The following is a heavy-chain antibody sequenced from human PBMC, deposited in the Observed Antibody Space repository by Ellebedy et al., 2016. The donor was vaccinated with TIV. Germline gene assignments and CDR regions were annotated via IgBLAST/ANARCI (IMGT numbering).Heavy chain of an antibody. CDR2: IYYSGST. J-gene: IGHJ5*02. V-gene: IGHV4-39*01. CDR1: GGSISSSSYY. D-gene: IGHD6-19*01. Sequence: MPSETLSLTCTVSGGSISSSSYYWGCIRQPPGKGLEWIGSIYYSGSTYYNPSLKSRVTISVDTSKNQFSLKLSSVTAADTAVYYCARHSSGWEGVSSWFDPWGQGTLVTVSS. CDR3: ARHSSGWEGVSSWFDP.